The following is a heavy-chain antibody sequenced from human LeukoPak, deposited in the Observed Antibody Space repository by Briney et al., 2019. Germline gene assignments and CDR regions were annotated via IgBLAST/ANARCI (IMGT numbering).Heavy chain of an antibody. CDR2: ISYDGRNK. J-gene: IGHJ4*02. CDR3: AKDRGYSHGFEY. CDR1: GFTFSSYG. V-gene: IGHV3-30*18. D-gene: IGHD5-12*01. Sequence: GGSLRLSCAASGFTFSSYGMHWVRQAPGKGLEWVAAISYDGRNKEYVDSVKGRFNISRDNSKNTLYLQMNSLRAEDTAVYYCAKDRGYSHGFEYWGQGTLVTVSS.